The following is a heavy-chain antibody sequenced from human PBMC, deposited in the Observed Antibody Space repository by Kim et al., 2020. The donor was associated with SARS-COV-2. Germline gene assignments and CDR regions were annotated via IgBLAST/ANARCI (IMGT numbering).Heavy chain of an antibody. Sequence: SETLSLTCTVSGGSIISYYWSWIRQPAGKGLEWIGRLYTGGSTNYNPSLKSRVTMSVDTSKNQFSLKLNSVTAADTAVYYCARGPGPNTAGVDYWGQGTLVTVSS. D-gene: IGHD5-18*01. CDR2: LYTGGST. CDR3: ARGPGPNTAGVDY. V-gene: IGHV4-4*07. CDR1: GGSIISYY. J-gene: IGHJ4*02.